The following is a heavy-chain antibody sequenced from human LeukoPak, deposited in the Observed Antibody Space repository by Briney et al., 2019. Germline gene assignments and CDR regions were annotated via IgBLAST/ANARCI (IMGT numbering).Heavy chain of an antibody. CDR2: IYPASGGT. CDR1: GYTFTGYY. CDR3: ARGGGNLPIYAFDF. J-gene: IGHJ3*01. D-gene: IGHD4-23*01. Sequence: ASVKVSCKASGYTFTGYYIHWVRQAPGQGLEWMGWIYPASGGTYYAQRFQGGVTMTRDTSINTAYMELSRLRSDDSAVYYCARGGGNLPIYAFDFWGQGSMVTVSS. V-gene: IGHV1-2*02.